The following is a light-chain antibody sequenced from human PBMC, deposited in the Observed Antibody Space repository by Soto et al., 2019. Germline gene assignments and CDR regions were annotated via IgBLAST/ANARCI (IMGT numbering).Light chain of an antibody. V-gene: IGKV1-5*01. CDR3: QHYNSYPEA. J-gene: IGKJ1*01. CDR2: DAS. CDR1: QSISSW. Sequence: DIQMTQSPSTLSASVGDRVTITCRASQSISSWLAWYQQKPGKAPKLLIYDASNLESGVPSRFSGSGSGTEFNLTISSLQTDDFATYYCQHYNSYPEAFGQGTKLDIK.